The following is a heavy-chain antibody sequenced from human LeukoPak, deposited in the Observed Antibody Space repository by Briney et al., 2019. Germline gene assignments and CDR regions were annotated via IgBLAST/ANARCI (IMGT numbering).Heavy chain of an antibody. CDR2: IYTSGST. CDR1: GGSISSGSYY. V-gene: IGHV4-61*02. D-gene: IGHD3-3*01. CDR3: AREVTIFGVVTRARFDP. Sequence: SQTLSLTCTVSGGSISSGSYYWSWIRQPAGKGLEWIGRIYTSGSTNYNHSLKSRVTISVDTSKNQFSLKLSSVTAVDTAVYYCAREVTIFGVVTRARFDPWGQGTLVTVSS. J-gene: IGHJ5*02.